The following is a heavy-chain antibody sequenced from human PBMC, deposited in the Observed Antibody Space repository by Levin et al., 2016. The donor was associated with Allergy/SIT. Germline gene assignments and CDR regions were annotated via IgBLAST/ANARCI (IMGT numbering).Heavy chain of an antibody. CDR2: IYTSGST. CDR3: ARENNYGTHMDY. CDR1: GGSISSYY. Sequence: SETLSLTCTVSGGSISSYYWSWIRQPAGKGLEWIGRIYTSGSTNYNPSLKSRVTVSVDTSKNQISLKLSSVTAADTAMYYCARENNYGTHMDYWGQGTLVTVSS. J-gene: IGHJ4*02. D-gene: IGHD1/OR15-1a*01. V-gene: IGHV4-4*07.